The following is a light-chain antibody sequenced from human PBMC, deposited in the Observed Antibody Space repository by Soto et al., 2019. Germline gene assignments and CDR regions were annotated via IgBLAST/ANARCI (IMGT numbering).Light chain of an antibody. V-gene: IGKV1-39*01. J-gene: IGKJ1*01. CDR2: AAS. Sequence: DIQMTQSPSSLSASVGDRVTTTCRASQSIRSYLNWYPQKPGKAPKRRIYAASSLQSGVPSRFTGTGSGTEFTLIISSLQPDDFATYYCQQYGSYWTFGQGTKVDNK. CDR3: QQYGSYWT. CDR1: QSIRSY.